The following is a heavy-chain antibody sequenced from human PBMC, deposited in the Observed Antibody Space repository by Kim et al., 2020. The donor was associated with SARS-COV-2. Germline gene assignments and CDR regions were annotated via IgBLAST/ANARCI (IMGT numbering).Heavy chain of an antibody. CDR2: IYTSGST. Sequence: SETLSLTCTVSGGSISSYYWSWIRQPAGKGLEWIGRIYTSGSTNYNPSLKSRVTMSVDTSKNQFSLKLSSVTAADTAVYYCARELYCGGDCYFNWFDPWGQGTLVTVSS. V-gene: IGHV4-4*07. CDR1: GGSISSYY. D-gene: IGHD2-21*01. J-gene: IGHJ5*02. CDR3: ARELYCGGDCYFNWFDP.